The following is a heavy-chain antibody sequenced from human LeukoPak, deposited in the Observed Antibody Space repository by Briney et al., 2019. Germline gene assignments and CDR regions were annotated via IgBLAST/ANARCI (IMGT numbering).Heavy chain of an antibody. CDR1: GFTFNSFA. V-gene: IGHV3-23*01. J-gene: IGHJ1*01. CDR2: ISGGGGKT. CDR3: AKDQPSD. Sequence: GGSLRLSCAASGFTFNSFAMGWVRQAPGKGLEWVSGISGGGGKTYYADSVKGRFTISRDNSKNSLYLQMNSLRAEDTAVYYCAKDQPSDWGQGTLVTVPS.